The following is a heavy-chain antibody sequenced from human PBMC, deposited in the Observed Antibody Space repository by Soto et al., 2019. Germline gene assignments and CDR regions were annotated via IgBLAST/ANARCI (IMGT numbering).Heavy chain of an antibody. CDR3: AREELERYYDFWSNLFGPADY. CDR2: FDPEGGET. J-gene: IGHJ4*02. Sequence: AASVKVSCKASGYTLTELSMHWVRQAPGKGLEWMGGFDPEGGETIYAQKFQGRVTMTRDTSTSIVYMELSSLRSEDTAVYYCAREELERYYDFWSNLFGPADYWGQGTLVTVSS. CDR1: GYTLTELS. D-gene: IGHD3-3*01. V-gene: IGHV1-24*01.